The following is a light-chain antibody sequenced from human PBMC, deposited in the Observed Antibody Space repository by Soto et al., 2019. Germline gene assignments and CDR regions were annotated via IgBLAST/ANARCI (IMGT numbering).Light chain of an antibody. CDR3: QQYVSYPLT. Sequence: DIQMTQSPSTLSASVGDRVTITCRASQSIGDSLAWYQQKPGKAPYLLISDVSSLERGVPSRFSGSGSGTEFTLTISSMQPDDFATYYCQQYVSYPLTFGGGTKVDIK. CDR2: DVS. CDR1: QSIGDS. V-gene: IGKV1-5*01. J-gene: IGKJ4*01.